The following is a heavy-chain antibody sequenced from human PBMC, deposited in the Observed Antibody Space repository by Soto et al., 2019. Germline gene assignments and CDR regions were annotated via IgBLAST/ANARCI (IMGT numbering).Heavy chain of an antibody. Sequence: QVQLVESGGGVVQPGRSLRLSCAASGFTFRSYAMHWVRQAPGKGLEWVAIVSYDGSNKYYADSVKGRFTISRDNSKNTLYLQMNSLRGDDTAVYYCARDRRGWDVGGNTEYFQHWGQGTLVTVSS. D-gene: IGHD6-19*01. CDR1: GFTFRSYA. CDR2: VSYDGSNK. J-gene: IGHJ1*01. V-gene: IGHV3-30-3*01. CDR3: ARDRRGWDVGGNTEYFQH.